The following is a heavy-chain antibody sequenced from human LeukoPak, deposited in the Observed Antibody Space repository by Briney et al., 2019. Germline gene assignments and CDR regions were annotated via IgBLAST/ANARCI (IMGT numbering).Heavy chain of an antibody. CDR3: AKDLYGSGSYLYFDY. Sequence: GGSLRLSCAASGFTFSNYAMSWVRQAPGKGLEWVSGISGRGGNIYYADSAKGRFTISRDNSKNTMYLQMNSLRADDTAVYYCAKDLYGSGSYLYFDYWGQGTLVTVSS. CDR2: ISGRGGNI. CDR1: GFTFSNYA. V-gene: IGHV3-23*01. D-gene: IGHD3-10*01. J-gene: IGHJ4*02.